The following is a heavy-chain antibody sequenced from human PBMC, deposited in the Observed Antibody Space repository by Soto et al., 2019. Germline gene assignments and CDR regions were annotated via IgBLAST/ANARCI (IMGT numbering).Heavy chain of an antibody. J-gene: IGHJ6*02. CDR2: IIPIFGTA. CDR3: AREGGPAATSYYYYGMDV. D-gene: IGHD2-2*01. Sequence: QVQLGQSGAEVKKPGSSVKVSCKASGGTFSSYAISWVRQAPGQGLEWMGGIIPIFGTANYAQKFQGRVTSNEDDSTSTAYMELSRLRSEDTAVYYCAREGGPAATSYYYYGMDVWGQGTTVTVSS. V-gene: IGHV1-69*01. CDR1: GGTFSSYA.